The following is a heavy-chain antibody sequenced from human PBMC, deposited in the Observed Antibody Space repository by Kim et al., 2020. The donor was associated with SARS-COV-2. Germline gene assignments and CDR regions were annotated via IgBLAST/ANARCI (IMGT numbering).Heavy chain of an antibody. J-gene: IGHJ6*02. V-gene: IGHV1-8*01. CDR2: MNPNSGNT. Sequence: ASVKVSCKASGYTFTSYDINWVRQATGQGLEWMGWMNPNSGNTGHAQKSQGRVPMTRNNSISTAYRELSSVRSADTAVYYRATAGSYCSCGSNRAPYCFYYGMDVWGQGTTVTVSS. D-gene: IGHD2-15*01. CDR1: GYTFTSYD. CDR3: ATAGSYCSCGSNRAPYCFYYGMDV.